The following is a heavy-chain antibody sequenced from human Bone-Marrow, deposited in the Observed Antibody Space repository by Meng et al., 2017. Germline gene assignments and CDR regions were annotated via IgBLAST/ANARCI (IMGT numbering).Heavy chain of an antibody. CDR3: ARDMMD. CDR2: INPDGSSS. V-gene: IGHV3-74*01. J-gene: IGHJ4*02. CDR1: GFTFSRNY. D-gene: IGHD3-16*01. Sequence: EEQLVESGGGLAQSGGSLRLSCAASGFTFSRNYMHWVRQTPGKGLVWVSRINPDGSSSNNADSVKGRFTVSRDNSKNTLYLQMNSLRAEDTAMYYCARDMMDLGQGTLVTVSS.